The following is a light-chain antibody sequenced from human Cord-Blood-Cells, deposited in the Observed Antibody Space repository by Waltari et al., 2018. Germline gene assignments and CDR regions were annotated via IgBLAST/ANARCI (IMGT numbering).Light chain of an antibody. CDR3: SSYTSSSTYV. CDR2: EVS. Sequence: QSALTQPPSVSGSPGQSVTISCTGTSSDVGSYNLFSWYRQPPGTAPKLMIYEVSNRPSGVPDRFSGSKSGNTASLTISGLQAEDEADYYCSSYTSSSTYVFGTGTKVTVL. V-gene: IGLV2-18*02. J-gene: IGLJ1*01. CDR1: SSDVGSYNL.